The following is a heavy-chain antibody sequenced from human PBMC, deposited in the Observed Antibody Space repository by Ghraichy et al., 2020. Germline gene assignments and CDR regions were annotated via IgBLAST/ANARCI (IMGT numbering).Heavy chain of an antibody. CDR1: GFTVSSNY. CDR3: AREVAHCSSTSCYRANWFDP. CDR2: IYSGGST. J-gene: IGHJ5*02. D-gene: IGHD2-2*02. V-gene: IGHV3-53*01. Sequence: GESLNISCAASGFTVSSNYMSWVRQAPGKGLEWVSVIYSGGSTYYADSVKGRFTISRDNSKNTLYLQMNSLRAEDTAVYYCAREVAHCSSTSCYRANWFDPWGQGTLVTVSS.